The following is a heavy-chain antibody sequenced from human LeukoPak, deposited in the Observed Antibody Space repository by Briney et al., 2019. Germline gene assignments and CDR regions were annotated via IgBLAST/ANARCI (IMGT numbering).Heavy chain of an antibody. Sequence: SETLSLTCAVHGGSFSGYYWSWIRQPPGKGLEWIGEINHSGSTNYNPSLKSRVTISVDTSKNQFSLKLSSVTAADTAVYYCARGFTYDFWSGYYTSAAFDYWGQGTLVTVSS. CDR2: INHSGST. J-gene: IGHJ4*02. CDR1: GGSFSGYY. D-gene: IGHD3-3*01. CDR3: ARGFTYDFWSGYYTSAAFDY. V-gene: IGHV4-34*01.